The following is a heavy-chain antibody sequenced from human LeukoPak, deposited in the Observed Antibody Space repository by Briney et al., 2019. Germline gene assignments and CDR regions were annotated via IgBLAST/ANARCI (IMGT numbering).Heavy chain of an antibody. D-gene: IGHD6-6*01. V-gene: IGHV4-39*07. CDR1: GGSISSSSYY. CDR2: IYYSGST. Sequence: SETLSLTCTVSGGSISSSSYYWGWIRQPPGKGLEWIGSIYYSGSTYYNPSLKSRVTISVDTSKNQFSLKLSSVTAADTAVYYCARGQLADWFDPWGQGTLVTVS. CDR3: ARGQLADWFDP. J-gene: IGHJ5*02.